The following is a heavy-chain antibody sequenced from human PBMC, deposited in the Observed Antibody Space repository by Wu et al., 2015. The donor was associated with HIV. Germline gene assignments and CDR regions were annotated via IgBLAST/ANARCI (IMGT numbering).Heavy chain of an antibody. Sequence: QVQLLQSGPEVKKPGASVKVSCKTSGLTFTYSGISWVRQAPGQGLEWMGWINPSPYSGSTIYAQKFEGRVTMTRDTSISTAYLELTTLRPDDTAVYYCARDLRRSTAFDMWGQGTMVTVSS. CDR1: GLTFTYSG. CDR2: INPSPYSGST. V-gene: IGHV1-18*01. CDR3: ARDLRRSTAFDM. J-gene: IGHJ3*02.